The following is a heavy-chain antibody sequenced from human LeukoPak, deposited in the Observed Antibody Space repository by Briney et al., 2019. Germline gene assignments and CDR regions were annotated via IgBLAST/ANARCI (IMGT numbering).Heavy chain of an antibody. CDR3: ARGHYDMDV. CDR2: INEDGSQK. V-gene: IGHV3-7*03. CDR1: GLTLSRQW. Sequence: GGSLRLSRAASGLTLSRQWMSWVRQAPGHGLEWVANINEDGSQKHHVDSVKGRFSISRDNAKNSLNLQMNSLRAEDTAVYYCARGHYDMDVWGQGTPVTVSS. J-gene: IGHJ6*02.